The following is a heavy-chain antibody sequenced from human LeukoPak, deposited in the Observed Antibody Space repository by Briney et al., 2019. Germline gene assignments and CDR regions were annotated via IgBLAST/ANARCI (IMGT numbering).Heavy chain of an antibody. Sequence: GGSLRLSCAAPGFTFSGHSMTWVRQAPGKGLEWVANINLDGSERFYVDFVKGRFTISRDNADNSMYLQMNSLRAEDTAVYYCGRVIAGAIDYWGQGTLVTVSS. CDR3: GRVIAGAIDY. CDR2: INLDGSER. J-gene: IGHJ4*02. D-gene: IGHD6-13*01. CDR1: GFTFSGHS. V-gene: IGHV3-7*01.